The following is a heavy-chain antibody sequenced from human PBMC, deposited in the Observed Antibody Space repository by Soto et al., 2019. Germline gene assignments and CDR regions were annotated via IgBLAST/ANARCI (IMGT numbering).Heavy chain of an antibody. V-gene: IGHV1-18*01. J-gene: IGHJ4*02. CDR2: ISAYNGNT. CDR3: ARDRLRGYDSSGYSLVDY. Sequence: ASVKVSCKASGYTFTSYGISWVRQAPGQGLEWMGWISAYNGNTNYAQKLQDRVTMTTATSTNTVYMELRSLKSDDTAIYYCARDRLRGYDSSGYSLVDYWGQGTLVTVSS. D-gene: IGHD3-22*01. CDR1: GYTFTSYG.